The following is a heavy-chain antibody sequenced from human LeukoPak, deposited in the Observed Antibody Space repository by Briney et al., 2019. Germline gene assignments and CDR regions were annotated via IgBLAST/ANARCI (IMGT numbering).Heavy chain of an antibody. CDR1: GDTFTSYS. Sequence: GASAKVSCNASGDTFTSYSINWVRQAPGQGLEWMGWISTYNGNSNYAQKLQGRVTMTTDTSTSTAYMELRSLRSDDTAMYYCAKDRWRDGSSSFDNWGQGTLVTVSS. D-gene: IGHD6-6*01. J-gene: IGHJ4*02. CDR2: ISTYNGNS. CDR3: AKDRWRDGSSSFDN. V-gene: IGHV1-18*01.